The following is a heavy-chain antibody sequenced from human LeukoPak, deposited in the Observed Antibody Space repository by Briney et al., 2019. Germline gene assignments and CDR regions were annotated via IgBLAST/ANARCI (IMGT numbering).Heavy chain of an antibody. D-gene: IGHD3-22*01. CDR1: GGSISSYY. Sequence: SETLSLTCTVSGGSISSYYWSWIRQPPGKGLEWIGYIYCSGSTNYNPSLKSRVTISVDTSKNQFSLKLSSVTAADTAVYYCARSSKWFNDAFDIWGQGTLVTVSS. CDR2: IYCSGST. V-gene: IGHV4-59*01. J-gene: IGHJ3*02. CDR3: ARSSKWFNDAFDI.